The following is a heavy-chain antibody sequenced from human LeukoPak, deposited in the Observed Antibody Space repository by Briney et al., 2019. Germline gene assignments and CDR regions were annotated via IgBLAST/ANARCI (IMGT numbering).Heavy chain of an antibody. Sequence: GGSLRLSCVASGFSVSNNMSWVRQAPGKGLEWVALIESGGETYFADSVKDRFNISRDNSKNMLYLQMNTLRVEDTAVYNCARLKNNWFDPWGQGTLVTVSS. CDR3: ARLKNNWFDP. V-gene: IGHV3-66*01. J-gene: IGHJ5*02. CDR1: GFSVSNN. CDR2: IESGGET.